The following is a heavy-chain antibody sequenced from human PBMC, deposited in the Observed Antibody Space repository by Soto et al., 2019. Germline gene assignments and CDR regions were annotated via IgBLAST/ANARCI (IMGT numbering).Heavy chain of an antibody. J-gene: IGHJ1*01. V-gene: IGHV3-30-3*01. D-gene: IGHD3-10*01. Sequence: PGGSLRLSCAASGFTFSSYAMHWVRQAPGKGLEWVAVISYDGSNKYYADSVKGRFTISRDNSKNTLYLQMNSLRAEDTAVYYCARGVWFGERQKYFQHWGQGT. CDR1: GFTFSSYA. CDR3: ARGVWFGERQKYFQH. CDR2: ISYDGSNK.